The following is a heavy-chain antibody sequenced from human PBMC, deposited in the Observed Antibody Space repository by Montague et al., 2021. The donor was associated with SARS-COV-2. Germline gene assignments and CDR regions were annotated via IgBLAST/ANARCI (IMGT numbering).Heavy chain of an antibody. CDR1: GGSISGDNYY. CDR3: ARNRGWGSRGAGYIDL. Sequence: TLSLTCTVSGGSISGDNYYWTWIRQHPGKGLEWIAYIYHTGSTYYNPSLQSRLRTSLDTSKSQFSLTLTSVTAADTAIYYCARNRGWGSRGAGYIDLWGRGTLVTVSS. V-gene: IGHV4-31*03. D-gene: IGHD7-27*01. CDR2: IYHTGST. J-gene: IGHJ2*01.